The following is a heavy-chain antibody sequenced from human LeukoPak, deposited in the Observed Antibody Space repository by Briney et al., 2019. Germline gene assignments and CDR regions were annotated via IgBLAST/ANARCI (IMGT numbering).Heavy chain of an antibody. J-gene: IGHJ4*02. Sequence: GGSLRLSCAASGFTFSNAWMSWVRQAPGKGLEWVAFIRYDGSNKYYADSVKGRFTISRDNSKNTLYLQMNSLRAEDTAVYYCANKQDYDSSGPQQYWGQGTLVTVSS. CDR1: GFTFSNAW. CDR2: IRYDGSNK. V-gene: IGHV3-30*02. CDR3: ANKQDYDSSGPQQY. D-gene: IGHD3-22*01.